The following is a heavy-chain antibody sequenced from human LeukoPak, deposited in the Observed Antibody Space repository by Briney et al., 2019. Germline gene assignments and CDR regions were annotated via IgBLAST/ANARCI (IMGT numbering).Heavy chain of an antibody. V-gene: IGHV3-33*06. J-gene: IGHJ4*02. Sequence: PGGSLRLSCAASGFTFSSYGMHWVRQAPGKGLEWMPVIWYDGSNKYYADSVKGRFTISRDNSKNTLYLQMNSLRAEDTAVYYCAKLYYYGSGRVHLFDYWGQGTLVTVSS. CDR2: IWYDGSNK. CDR3: AKLYYYGSGRVHLFDY. D-gene: IGHD3-10*01. CDR1: GFTFSSYG.